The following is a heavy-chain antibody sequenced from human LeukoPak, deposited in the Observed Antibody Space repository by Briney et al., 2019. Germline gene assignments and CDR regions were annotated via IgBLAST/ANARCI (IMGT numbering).Heavy chain of an antibody. CDR1: GYTFTSYG. CDR3: ARGSEGWFDP. Sequence: ASVKVSCKASGYTFTSYGISWVRQAPGQGLEWMGWMNPNSGNTGYAQKFQGRVTMTRNTSISTAYMELSSLRSEDTAVYYCARGSEGWFDPWGQGTLVTVSS. J-gene: IGHJ5*02. CDR2: MNPNSGNT. V-gene: IGHV1-8*02.